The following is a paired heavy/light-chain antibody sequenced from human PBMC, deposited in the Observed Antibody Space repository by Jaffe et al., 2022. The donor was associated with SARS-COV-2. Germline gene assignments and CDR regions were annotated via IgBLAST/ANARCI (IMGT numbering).Light chain of an antibody. CDR1: QDITNY. V-gene: IGKV1-33*01. CDR3: QQYDTLPL. CDR2: DAS. J-gene: IGKJ4*01. Sequence: DIQMTQSPSSLSASTGDRVTITCQASQDITNYLNWYQQKPGKAPKLLIYDASNLETGVPSRFSGSGSGTDFTFTISSLQPEDIATYYCQQYDTLPLFGGGTKVEIK.
Heavy chain of an antibody. J-gene: IGHJ3*02. D-gene: IGHD5-12*01. Sequence: EVQLVESGGGLVQPGGSLRLSCVASGFTFSSYEMNWVRQAPGKGLEWVSYISSSGNTKYYANSVKGRFTSSRDNAKNSLYLQMNSLRVEDTAVYYCARDSGYDGDAFDIWGQGTRVTVSS. V-gene: IGHV3-48*03. CDR1: GFTFSSYE. CDR2: ISSSGNTK. CDR3: ARDSGYDGDAFDI.